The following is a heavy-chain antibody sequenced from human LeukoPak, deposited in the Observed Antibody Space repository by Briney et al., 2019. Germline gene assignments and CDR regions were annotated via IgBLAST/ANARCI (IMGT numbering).Heavy chain of an antibody. CDR1: GGSFSGYY. V-gene: IGHV4-34*01. D-gene: IGHD2-2*01. Sequence: SETLSLTCAVYGGSFSGYYWSWIRQPPGKGLEWIGEINHSGSTNYNPSLKSRVTISVDTSKNQFSLKLSSVTAADTAVYYCARGVFVVVLTTKLRLDPWGQGTLVTVSS. CDR3: ARGVFVVVLTTKLRLDP. J-gene: IGHJ5*02. CDR2: INHSGST.